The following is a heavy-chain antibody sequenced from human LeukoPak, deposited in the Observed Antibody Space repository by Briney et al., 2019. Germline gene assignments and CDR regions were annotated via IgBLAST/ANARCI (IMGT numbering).Heavy chain of an antibody. J-gene: IGHJ5*02. V-gene: IGHV3-74*01. CDR2: INSDGSST. Sequence: PGGSLRLSCAASGFTFSNYWMHWVRQAPGKGLVWVSRINSDGSSTNYADSVKGRFTISRDNAKNTLFLQMNSLRAEDTAVYYCAKDDGVAVAGTGTFDPWGQGTLVTVSS. D-gene: IGHD6-19*01. CDR3: AKDDGVAVAGTGTFDP. CDR1: GFTFSNYW.